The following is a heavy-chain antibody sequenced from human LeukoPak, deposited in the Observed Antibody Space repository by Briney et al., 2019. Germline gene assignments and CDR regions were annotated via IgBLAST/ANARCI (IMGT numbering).Heavy chain of an antibody. CDR1: GYSFTSYW. V-gene: IGHV5-51*01. Sequence: GESLKISCNGSGYSFTSYWIGWVRQMPGKGLEWMGVIYPGDSDNSYSPSFQGQVTISADKSISTDYLQWSSLKTSDTAMYYCARRAARNYYDYGMDVWGQGTTVTVSS. D-gene: IGHD6-6*01. J-gene: IGHJ6*02. CDR2: IYPGDSDN. CDR3: ARRAARNYYDYGMDV.